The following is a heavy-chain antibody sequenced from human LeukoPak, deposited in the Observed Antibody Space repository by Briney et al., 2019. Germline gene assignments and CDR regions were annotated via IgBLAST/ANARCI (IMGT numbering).Heavy chain of an antibody. CDR1: GFTFSSHG. J-gene: IGHJ6*02. CDR2: IWYDGGKK. Sequence: PGGSLRLSCAASGFTFSSHGMHWVPQAPGKGLEWVAVIWYDGGKKYYADTVKGRLTISRDNSKNTLFLQMNSLRAEDTAVYYCARGATIWYGMDVWGQGTTVTVSS. D-gene: IGHD5-24*01. CDR3: ARGATIWYGMDV. V-gene: IGHV3-33*01.